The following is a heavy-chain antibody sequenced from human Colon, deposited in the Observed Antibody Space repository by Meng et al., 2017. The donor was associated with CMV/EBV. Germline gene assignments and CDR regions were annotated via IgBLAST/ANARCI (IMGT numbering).Heavy chain of an antibody. CDR2: ITYDGSSK. CDR1: GFTLSSFA. Sequence: GESLKISCAASGFTLSSFAMNWVRQAPGKGLEWVAVITYDGSSKYYADSVKGRFTIARDNSKNTLYLQMNSLRAEDTAVYYCARDSDCSSTSGQPVLFDDWGQGTLVTVSS. CDR3: ARDSDCSSTSGQPVLFDD. J-gene: IGHJ4*02. D-gene: IGHD2-2*01. V-gene: IGHV3-30*04.